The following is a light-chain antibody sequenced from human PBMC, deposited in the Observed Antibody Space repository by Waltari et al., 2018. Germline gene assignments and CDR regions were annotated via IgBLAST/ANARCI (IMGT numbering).Light chain of an antibody. J-gene: IGKJ1*01. Sequence: SCRASQGFGRALAWYQQKPGQAPRLLIYDASSRATGISDKFSGSGSGTDFSLTINRVEPEDFAVYFCQMYVRLPVTFGQGTKVEVK. CDR2: DAS. CDR1: QGFGRA. V-gene: IGKV3-20*01. CDR3: QMYVRLPVT.